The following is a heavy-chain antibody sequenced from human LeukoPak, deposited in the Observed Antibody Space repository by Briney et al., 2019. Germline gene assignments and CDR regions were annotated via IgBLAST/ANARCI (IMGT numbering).Heavy chain of an antibody. Sequence: ASVKVSCKAFGYTFTRYYMHWVRQAPGQGPEWMGVISPSGGSTTYAQKFQGRVTLTRDMSTSTDYMELSSLRSEDTAVYYCARVTYSSSWPDYWGQGTLVTVSS. V-gene: IGHV1-46*01. D-gene: IGHD6-13*01. CDR1: GYTFTRYY. CDR2: ISPSGGST. J-gene: IGHJ4*02. CDR3: ARVTYSSSWPDY.